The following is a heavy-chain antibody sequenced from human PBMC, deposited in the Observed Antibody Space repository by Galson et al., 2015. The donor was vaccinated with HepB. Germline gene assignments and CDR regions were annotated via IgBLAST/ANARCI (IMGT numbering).Heavy chain of an antibody. CDR1: GFSFSSYA. D-gene: IGHD6-19*01. Sequence: SLRLSCAASGFSFSSYAMSWVRQAPGQGLEWVSSISGNGGRTHYADSVKGRFTISRDNSKNTLSLQMNSLRAEDTAIYYCTKVAYTSGWCPFDYWGQGTLVTVSS. CDR3: TKVAYTSGWCPFDY. CDR2: ISGNGGRT. V-gene: IGHV3-23*01. J-gene: IGHJ4*02.